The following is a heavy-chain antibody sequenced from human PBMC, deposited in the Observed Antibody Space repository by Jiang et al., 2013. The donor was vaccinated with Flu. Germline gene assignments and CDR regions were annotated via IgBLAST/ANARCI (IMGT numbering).Heavy chain of an antibody. Sequence: GPGLVKPSETLSLTCTVSGGSISSSSYYWGWIRQPPGKGLEWIGSIYYSGSTYYNPSLKSRVTISVDTSKNQFSLKLSSVTAADTAVYYCARHGIYGSGRDAFDIWGQGTMVTVSS. CDR1: GGSISSSSYY. V-gene: IGHV4-39*01. CDR3: ARHGIYGSGRDAFDI. D-gene: IGHD3-10*01. CDR2: IYYSGST. J-gene: IGHJ3*02.